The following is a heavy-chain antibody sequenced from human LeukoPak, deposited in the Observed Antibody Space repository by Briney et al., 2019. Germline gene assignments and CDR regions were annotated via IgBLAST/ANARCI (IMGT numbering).Heavy chain of an antibody. J-gene: IGHJ4*02. CDR2: INTDGTVT. D-gene: IGHD6-19*01. Sequence: GGSLSLSWAASGFTFSKYGMLWVRQAPGKGLESVSRINTDGTVTTYAGSVKGRFTVSRDNADNTMFLQMNSVRDEDTAVYYCATKQWLAPPPDSWGQGTPVTVSS. CDR1: GFTFSKYG. V-gene: IGHV3-74*01. CDR3: ATKQWLAPPPDS.